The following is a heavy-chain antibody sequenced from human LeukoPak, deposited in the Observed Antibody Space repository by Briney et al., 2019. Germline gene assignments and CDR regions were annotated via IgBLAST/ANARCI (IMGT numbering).Heavy chain of an antibody. CDR1: GYTFTSYY. J-gene: IGHJ1*01. V-gene: IGHV1-46*01. CDR2: SNPRGGST. D-gene: IGHD3-22*01. Sequence: ASVKVSCKASGYTFTSYYMHWVRQAPGQGLEWMGISNPRGGSTSYAQKFQGRVTMTRDTSTSTVYMELSRLRSDDTAVYYCARDSGGGYYYGSSGYYAEYFQHWGQGTLVTVSS. CDR3: ARDSGGGYYYGSSGYYAEYFQH.